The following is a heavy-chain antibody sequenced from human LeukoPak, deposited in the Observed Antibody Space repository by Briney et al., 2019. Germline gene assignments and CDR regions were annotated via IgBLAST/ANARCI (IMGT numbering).Heavy chain of an antibody. CDR2: ISGSGGST. Sequence: GGSLRLSCAASGFTFSSYAMHWVRQAPGKGLEWVSSISGSGGSTYYADSVKGRFTISRDNSKDTLYLQMHSLRGEDTAVYFCAKDRDYDFWSGYYWDNWGQGTLVTVSS. CDR1: GFTFSSYA. V-gene: IGHV3-23*01. J-gene: IGHJ4*02. D-gene: IGHD3-3*01. CDR3: AKDRDYDFWSGYYWDN.